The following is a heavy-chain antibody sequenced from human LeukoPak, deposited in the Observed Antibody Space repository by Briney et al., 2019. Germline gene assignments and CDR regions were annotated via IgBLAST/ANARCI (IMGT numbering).Heavy chain of an antibody. J-gene: IGHJ4*02. CDR2: IWYDGSNK. CDR3: AREGPRGNSQFDY. V-gene: IGHV3-33*01. CDR1: GFTFSSYG. Sequence: GGSLRLSCAASGFTFSSYGMHWVRQAPGKGLEWVALIWYDGSNKYYADSVKGRLTISRDNSKNTLYLQMNSLRAEDTAVYYCAREGPRGNSQFDYWGQGPWSPSPQ. D-gene: IGHD2/OR15-2a*01.